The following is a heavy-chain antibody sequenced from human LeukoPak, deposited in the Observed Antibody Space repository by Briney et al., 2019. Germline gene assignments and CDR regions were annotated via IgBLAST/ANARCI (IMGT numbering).Heavy chain of an antibody. CDR2: INTDGSRI. D-gene: IGHD3-22*01. Sequence: GGSLRLSCAASNFAFSTYAMTWVRQAPGRGLEWVSRINTDGSRITYADSVKGRFTISRDNAMNTVYLQMNSLRAEDTAVYYCARVLSGSWDWFDPWGQGTLVTVSS. CDR1: NFAFSTYA. J-gene: IGHJ5*02. V-gene: IGHV3-74*01. CDR3: ARVLSGSWDWFDP.